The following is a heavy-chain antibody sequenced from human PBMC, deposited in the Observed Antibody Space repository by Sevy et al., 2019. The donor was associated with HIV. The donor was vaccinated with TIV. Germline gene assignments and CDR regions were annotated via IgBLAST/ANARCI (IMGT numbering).Heavy chain of an antibody. V-gene: IGHV3-11*01. CDR2: ISSSGSTI. Sequence: GGSLRLSCAASGFTFSDYYMSWIRQAPGKGLEWVSYISSSGSTIYYADSVKGRFTISRDNAKNSLYLQMNSLRAEDTAVYYCARDRRKTYYCGSGSFDDAFDIWGQGTMVTVSS. J-gene: IGHJ3*02. CDR1: GFTFSDYY. D-gene: IGHD3-10*01. CDR3: ARDRRKTYYCGSGSFDDAFDI.